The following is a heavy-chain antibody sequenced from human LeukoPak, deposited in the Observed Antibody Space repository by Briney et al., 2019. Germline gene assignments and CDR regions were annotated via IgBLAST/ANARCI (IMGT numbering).Heavy chain of an antibody. CDR2: ISSSSSYI. V-gene: IGHV3-21*01. J-gene: IGHJ4*02. CDR1: GFTFSSYS. CDR3: ARDEDILTGYTPYDY. Sequence: PGGSLRLSCAASGFTFSSYSMNWVRQAPGKGLEWVSSISSSSSYIYYADSVKGRFTISRDNAKNSLYLQMNGLRAEDTAVYYCARDEDILTGYTPYDYWGQGTLVTVSS. D-gene: IGHD3-9*01.